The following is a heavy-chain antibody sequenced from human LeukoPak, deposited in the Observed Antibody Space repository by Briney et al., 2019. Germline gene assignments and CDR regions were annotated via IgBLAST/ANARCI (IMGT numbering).Heavy chain of an antibody. V-gene: IGHV4-59*01. D-gene: IGHD4-23*01. Sequence: SETLSLTRTVSGGSISSYYWSWIRQPPGKGLEWIGYIYYSGSTNYNPSLKSRVTISVDTSKNQFSLKLSSVTAADTAVYYCARHRDYGGVDAFDIWGQGTMVTVSS. CDR1: GGSISSYY. J-gene: IGHJ3*02. CDR2: IYYSGST. CDR3: ARHRDYGGVDAFDI.